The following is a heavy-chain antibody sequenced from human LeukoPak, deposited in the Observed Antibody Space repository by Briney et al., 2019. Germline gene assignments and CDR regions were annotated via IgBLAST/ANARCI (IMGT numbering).Heavy chain of an antibody. CDR2: IYYTGST. V-gene: IGHV4-59*12. CDR1: GDSIISYY. CDR3: AREPTYSRFDP. Sequence: SETLSLTCTVSGDSIISYYWSWIRHPPGKGLEWIGYIYYTGSTNYNPSLESRVIISVDRSKSQFSLKLSAVTAADTAVYYCAREPTYSRFDPWGQGTLVTVSS. D-gene: IGHD2-21*01. J-gene: IGHJ5*02.